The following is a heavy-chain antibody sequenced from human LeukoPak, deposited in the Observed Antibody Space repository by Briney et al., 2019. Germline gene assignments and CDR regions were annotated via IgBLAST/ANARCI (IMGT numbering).Heavy chain of an antibody. V-gene: IGHV1-46*01. CDR2: INPSGGST. CDR3: ARGGNPLYGLDC. D-gene: IGHD1-14*01. J-gene: IGHJ4*02. Sequence: ASVKVSCKAFGYTFISYYMHWVRQAPGQGLEWMGIINPSGGSTSYVQKFQGRVTMTRDTSTSTVYMELSSLRSEDTAVYYCARGGNPLYGLDCWGQGTLVTVSS. CDR1: GYTFISYY.